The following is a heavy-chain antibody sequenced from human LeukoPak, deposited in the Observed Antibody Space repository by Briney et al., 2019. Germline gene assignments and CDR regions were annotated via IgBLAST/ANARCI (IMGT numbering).Heavy chain of an antibody. V-gene: IGHV3-74*01. Sequence: GGPLRLSCAASGFAFSNYWLHCVRQAPGKGLEWVARINTHGSSTNYADSVKGRFTISRDNAKNTLYLQMTSLSAEDTAVYYALAGYYYYYMDVWGKGTTVTVSS. CDR2: INTHGSST. D-gene: IGHD3-16*01. CDR1: GFAFSNYW. J-gene: IGHJ6*03. CDR3: LAGYYYYYMDV.